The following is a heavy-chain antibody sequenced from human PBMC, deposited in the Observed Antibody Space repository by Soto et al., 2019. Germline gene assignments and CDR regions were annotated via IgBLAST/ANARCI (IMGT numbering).Heavy chain of an antibody. CDR1: GFTLRNSR. D-gene: IGHD6-6*01. J-gene: IGHJ4*02. CDR2: IKQDGSTI. V-gene: IGHV3-7*05. Sequence: PGGSLRLSCAASGFTLRNSRMSWVRQAPGKGLEWVANIKQDGSTIYYADSVKGRFTISRDNAKNSLYLQMNSLRAEDTAVYYCARGRSSSVYFDYWGQGTPVTVSS. CDR3: ARGRSSSVYFDY.